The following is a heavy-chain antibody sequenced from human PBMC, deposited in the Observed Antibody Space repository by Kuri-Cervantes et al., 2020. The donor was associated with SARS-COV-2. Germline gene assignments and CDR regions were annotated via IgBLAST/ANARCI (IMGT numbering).Heavy chain of an antibody. CDR2: IYSGGST. CDR3: ARETEDTYYYDSLPGMDV. Sequence: GESLKISCAASGFTFSSYAMSWVRQAPGKGLEWVSVIYSGGSTYYADSVKGRFTISRHNSKNTLYLQMNSLRAEDTAVYYCARETEDTYYYDSLPGMDVWGQGTTVTVSS. V-gene: IGHV3-53*04. CDR1: GFTFSSYA. J-gene: IGHJ6*02. D-gene: IGHD3-22*01.